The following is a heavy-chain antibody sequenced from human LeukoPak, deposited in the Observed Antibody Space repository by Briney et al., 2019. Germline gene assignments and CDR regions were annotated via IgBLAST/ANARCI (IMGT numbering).Heavy chain of an antibody. D-gene: IGHD2-2*01. CDR3: ATATQPRGYFLH. J-gene: IGHJ1*01. CDR2: ISVNNGGT. Sequence: ASVKVSCKASGYTFTTYSLAWVRQAPGQSLEWMGWISVNNGGTNYAQSFQDRVTLTRDTSTNTAYLELRSLRSDDTDIIYCATATQPRGYFLHWGQGTLVTVSS. CDR1: GYTFTTYS. V-gene: IGHV1-18*01.